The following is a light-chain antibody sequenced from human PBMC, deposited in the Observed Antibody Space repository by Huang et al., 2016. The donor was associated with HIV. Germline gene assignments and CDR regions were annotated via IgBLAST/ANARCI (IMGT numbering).Light chain of an antibody. CDR2: GAS. CDR1: QSISAY. Sequence: DIQMTQSLSSLSASVGDRVTITCRASQSISAYLNWYQQKPGKAPKLLIYGASTLQSGVPSRFSGSGSGTDFTLTINSLQPEDFATYYCQKSYTTPLTFGGGTKVEI. V-gene: IGKV1-39*01. J-gene: IGKJ4*01. CDR3: QKSYTTPLT.